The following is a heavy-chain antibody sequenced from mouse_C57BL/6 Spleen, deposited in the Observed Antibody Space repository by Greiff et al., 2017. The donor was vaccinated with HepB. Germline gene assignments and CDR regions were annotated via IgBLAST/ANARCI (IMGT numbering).Heavy chain of an antibody. CDR2: ISDGGSYT. V-gene: IGHV5-4*01. CDR1: GFTFSSYA. CDR3: ARNYYGSSYVGAY. Sequence: EVQLVESGGGLVKPGGSLKLSCAASGFTFSSYAMSWVRQTPEKRLEWVATISDGGSYTYYPDNVKGRFTLSRDNAKNNLYLQMSHLKSEDTAMYYCARNYYGSSYVGAYWGQGTLVTVSA. J-gene: IGHJ3*01. D-gene: IGHD1-1*01.